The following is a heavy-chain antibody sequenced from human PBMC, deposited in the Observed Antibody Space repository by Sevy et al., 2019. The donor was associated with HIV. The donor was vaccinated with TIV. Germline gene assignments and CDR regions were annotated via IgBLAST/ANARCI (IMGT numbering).Heavy chain of an antibody. CDR1: GGSISSGGYS. Sequence: SETLTLTCAVSGGSISSGGYSWSWTRQPPGKGLEWIGYIYHSGSTYYNPSLKSRVTISVDRSKNQFSLKLSSVTAADTAVYYCARGGLLWFGELNNWFDPWGQGTLVTVSS. CDR2: IYHSGST. D-gene: IGHD3-10*01. J-gene: IGHJ5*02. CDR3: ARGGLLWFGELNNWFDP. V-gene: IGHV4-30-2*01.